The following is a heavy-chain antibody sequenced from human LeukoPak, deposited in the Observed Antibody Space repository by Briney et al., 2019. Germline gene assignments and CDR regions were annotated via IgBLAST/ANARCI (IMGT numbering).Heavy chain of an antibody. Sequence: SETLSLTCTVSGASISGSGYYWGWIRQPPRKGLEWIGNIYDSGSTYYNASLQSRVTISIDTSKNQFSLRLGSVTAADTAMYYCAKSGGYGLIDYWGQGTLVTVSS. CDR3: AKSGGYGLIDY. D-gene: IGHD1-26*01. CDR2: IYDSGST. J-gene: IGHJ4*02. CDR1: GASISGSGYY. V-gene: IGHV4-39*01.